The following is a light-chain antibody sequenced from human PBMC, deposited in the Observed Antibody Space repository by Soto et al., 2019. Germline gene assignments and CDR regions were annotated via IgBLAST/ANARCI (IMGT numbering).Light chain of an antibody. Sequence: EIVLTQSPGTLSLSPGERATLSCRASQGVSSSYLGWYQQKPGQAPRLLIYGASNRATGIPDRFRGSGSGTDFTLTISRLEPEDFAVYYCQYYGSSPTTFGQGTKVDI. CDR2: GAS. J-gene: IGKJ1*01. CDR3: QYYGSSPTT. CDR1: QGVSSSY. V-gene: IGKV3-20*01.